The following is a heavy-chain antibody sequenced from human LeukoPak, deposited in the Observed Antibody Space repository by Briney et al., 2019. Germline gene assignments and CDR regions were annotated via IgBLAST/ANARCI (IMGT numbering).Heavy chain of an antibody. CDR2: IWYDGSEK. CDR3: ARGGTQWLVHDY. Sequence: PGRPLRLSCAASGFTFSNYGMHWVRQAPGKGLEWVAVIWYDGSEKYYVDSVKGRFTISRDNPKNTLYLQMNSLRAEDTAVYFCARGGTQWLVHDYWGQGTLVIVSS. D-gene: IGHD6-19*01. CDR1: GFTFSNYG. J-gene: IGHJ4*02. V-gene: IGHV3-33*01.